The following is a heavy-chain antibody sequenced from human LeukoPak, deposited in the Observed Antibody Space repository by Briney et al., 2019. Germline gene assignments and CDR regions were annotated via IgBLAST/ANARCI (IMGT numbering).Heavy chain of an antibody. J-gene: IGHJ4*02. CDR2: VWYDGKKK. V-gene: IGHV3-33*01. CDR1: GFTFSNFG. D-gene: IGHD6-19*01. Sequence: GGSLRLSCVAPGFTFSNFGMPWVRRAPGRGLEWVAVVWYDGKKKYYADSVKGRYTISRDNSKSTLYLQMNSLRVEDTAVYYCARGPPGSGLDYWGQGTLVTVSS. CDR3: ARGPPGSGLDY.